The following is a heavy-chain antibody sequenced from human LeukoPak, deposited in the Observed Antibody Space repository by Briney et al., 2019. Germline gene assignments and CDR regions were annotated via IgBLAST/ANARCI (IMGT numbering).Heavy chain of an antibody. Sequence: GGSLRLSCAASGFTFSYYTMSWVRQAPGKGLEWVSSISSTGSSIYYADSVKGRFTISRDNSKNTLYLQMNSLRAEDTAVYYCAKEGVDYDILTGYYTLLGFDYWGQGTLVTVSS. V-gene: IGHV3-21*04. J-gene: IGHJ4*02. CDR3: AKEGVDYDILTGYYTLLGFDY. CDR1: GFTFSYYT. CDR2: ISSTGSSI. D-gene: IGHD3-9*01.